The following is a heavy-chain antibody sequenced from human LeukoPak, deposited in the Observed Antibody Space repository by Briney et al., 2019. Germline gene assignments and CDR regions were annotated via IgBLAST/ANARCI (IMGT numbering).Heavy chain of an antibody. D-gene: IGHD3-9*01. CDR2: INAGNGNT. V-gene: IGHV1-3*01. J-gene: IGHJ1*01. CDR3: AREHDSLTGYSFQL. Sequence: ASVKVSCKASGYTFTSYGISWVRQAPGQRLEWMGWINAGNGNTKYSQKLQDRVTITTDTSASTAYMELSSLRSEDTAVYYCAREHDSLTGYSFQLWGQGTLVTVSS. CDR1: GYTFTSYG.